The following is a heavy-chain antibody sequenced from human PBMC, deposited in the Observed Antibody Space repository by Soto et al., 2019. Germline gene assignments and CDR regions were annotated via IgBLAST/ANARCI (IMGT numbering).Heavy chain of an antibody. Sequence: ASVKVSCKASGFTFTSSAMQWVRQARGQRLEWIGWIVVGSGNTNYAQKFQERVTITRDMSTSTAYMELSSLRSEDTAVYYCAADLRIYCSGGSCYQRRDYYYYMDVWGKGTTVTVSS. CDR1: GFTFTSSA. CDR2: IVVGSGNT. CDR3: AADLRIYCSGGSCYQRRDYYYYMDV. D-gene: IGHD2-15*01. J-gene: IGHJ6*03. V-gene: IGHV1-58*02.